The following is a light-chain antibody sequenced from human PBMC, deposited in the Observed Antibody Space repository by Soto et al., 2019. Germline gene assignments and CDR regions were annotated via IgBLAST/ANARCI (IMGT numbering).Light chain of an antibody. J-gene: IGKJ1*01. V-gene: IGKV1-5*01. CDR2: DAS. Sequence: DIKMTQSPSSVCASVGDRVTITCRASQGISSLLAWYQQKPGKAPNLLIYDASSLQSGVPSRFSGSGSGTEFTLTISSLQPDDFATYYCQQYNSYSWTFGQGTKVDIK. CDR3: QQYNSYSWT. CDR1: QGISSL.